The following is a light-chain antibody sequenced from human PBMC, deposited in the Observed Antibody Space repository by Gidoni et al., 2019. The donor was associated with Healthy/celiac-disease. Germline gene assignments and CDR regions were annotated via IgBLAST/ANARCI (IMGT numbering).Light chain of an antibody. CDR2: AAS. J-gene: IGKJ1*01. V-gene: IGKV1-39*01. CDR3: QQSYSTPWT. CDR1: QRISSY. Sequence: DIQMTQSPSSLSASVGDRVTLTCRASQRISSYLNWYQQKPGKAPKLLIYAASSLQRGVPSRFSGSGSGTDFTLTISSLQPEDFATYYCQQSYSTPWTFGQGTKVEIK.